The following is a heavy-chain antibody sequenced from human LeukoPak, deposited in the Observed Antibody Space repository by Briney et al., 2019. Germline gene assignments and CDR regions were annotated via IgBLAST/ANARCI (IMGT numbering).Heavy chain of an antibody. J-gene: IGHJ6*02. CDR3: ARDHEQWLSTYYYYYGMDV. CDR1: GFTFNDYY. D-gene: IGHD6-19*01. CDR2: SSSSGSTI. V-gene: IGHV3-11*01. Sequence: GGSLRLSCAASGFTFNDYYMSWIRQAPGKGLEWVSYSSSSGSTIYYADSVKGRFTISRDNAKNSLYLQMNSLRAEDTAVYYCARDHEQWLSTYYYYYGMDVWGQGATVTVSS.